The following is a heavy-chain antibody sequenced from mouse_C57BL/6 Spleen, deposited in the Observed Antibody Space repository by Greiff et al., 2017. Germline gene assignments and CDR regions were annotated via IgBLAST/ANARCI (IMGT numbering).Heavy chain of an antibody. D-gene: IGHD1-1*01. V-gene: IGHV1-80*01. J-gene: IGHJ1*03. CDR3: ARSDYYGSYWYFDV. CDR2: IYPGDGDT. Sequence: QVQLQQSGAELVKPGASVKISCKASGYPFSSYWMNWVKQRPGRGLEWIGQIYPGDGDTNYNGKFKGKATLTADKSSSTAYMQLSSLTSEDSAVYFCARSDYYGSYWYFDVWGTGTTVTVSS. CDR1: GYPFSSYW.